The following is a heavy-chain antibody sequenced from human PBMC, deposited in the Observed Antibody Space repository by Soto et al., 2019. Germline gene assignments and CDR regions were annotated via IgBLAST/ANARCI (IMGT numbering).Heavy chain of an antibody. CDR2: ISSSSSTI. V-gene: IGHV3-48*01. CDR3: ARGLAAAVGGFYFDY. D-gene: IGHD6-13*01. Sequence: GGSLRLSCASSGFNFSSYSMNLVRQDQEKGLEWVSYISSSSSTIYYADSVKGRFTISRDNAKNSLYLQMNSLRAEDTAVYYFARGLAAAVGGFYFDYWGQGTLVTVSS. CDR1: GFNFSSYS. J-gene: IGHJ4*02.